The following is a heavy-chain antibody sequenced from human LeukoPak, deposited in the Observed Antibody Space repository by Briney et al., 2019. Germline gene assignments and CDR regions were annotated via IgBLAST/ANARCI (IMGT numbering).Heavy chain of an antibody. D-gene: IGHD6-19*01. Sequence: GGSLRLSCAASGFTFSSYAMSWVRQAPGKGLEWVSAISGSGGSTYYADSVKGLFAISRDNSKSTLYLQANSLRAEDTAVYYCAKDRYSSGWYPFDYWGQGTLVTVSS. CDR3: AKDRYSSGWYPFDY. V-gene: IGHV3-23*01. CDR1: GFTFSSYA. J-gene: IGHJ4*02. CDR2: ISGSGGST.